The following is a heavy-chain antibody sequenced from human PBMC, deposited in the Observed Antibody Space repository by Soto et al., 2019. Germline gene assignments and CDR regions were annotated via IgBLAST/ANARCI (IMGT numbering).Heavy chain of an antibody. Sequence: GGSLRLSCAASGFDFRSYGIHWVRQAPGRGLEWVAAASYDGSETYYADSAKGRFTVSKEISKNTVFLQMNALRHEDTALYFCVRDSGWPILNFDSWGQGTLVTVSS. D-gene: IGHD3-10*01. J-gene: IGHJ4*02. CDR2: ASYDGSET. CDR3: VRDSGWPILNFDS. V-gene: IGHV3-30*03. CDR1: GFDFRSYG.